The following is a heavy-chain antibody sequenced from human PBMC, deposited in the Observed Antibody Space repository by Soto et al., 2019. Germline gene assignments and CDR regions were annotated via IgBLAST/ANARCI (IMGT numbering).Heavy chain of an antibody. V-gene: IGHV3-7*01. D-gene: IGHD6-13*01. Sequence: EVQLVESGGGLVQPGGSLRLSCAASESTFSSYWMSWVRQAPGKGLEWVANINQDGSVRYYVDSVKGRFTISRDNAKNSLYLQMHSLRVEDTGMYYCVRAIAAVASYWGQGTLVTVSS. J-gene: IGHJ4*02. CDR2: INQDGSVR. CDR1: ESTFSSYW. CDR3: VRAIAAVASY.